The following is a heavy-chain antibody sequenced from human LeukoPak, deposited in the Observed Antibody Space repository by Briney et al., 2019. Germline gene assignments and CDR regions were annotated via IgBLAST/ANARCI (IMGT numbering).Heavy chain of an antibody. CDR3: ARVSLSSVYYYYYYMDV. CDR2: ISSSSSYI. J-gene: IGHJ6*03. D-gene: IGHD6-6*01. Sequence: GGSLRLSCAASGFTFSSYSMNWVRQAPGKGLEWVSSISSSSSYIYYADSVKGRFTISGDNAKNSLYLQMNSLRAEDTAVYYCARVSLSSVYYYYYYMDVWGKGTTVTVSS. CDR1: GFTFSSYS. V-gene: IGHV3-21*01.